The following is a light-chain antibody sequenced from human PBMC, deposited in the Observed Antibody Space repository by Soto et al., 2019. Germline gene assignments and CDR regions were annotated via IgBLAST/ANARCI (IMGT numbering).Light chain of an antibody. Sequence: QPVLTQSSSASASLGSSVKLTCTLSSGHSSYIIAWHQQQPGKAPRYLMKLEGSGNYNKGSGVPDRFSGSSSGADRYLTISNLQFEDEADYYCEAWDSKGVFGGGTQLTLL. V-gene: IGLV4-60*02. CDR3: EAWDSKGV. J-gene: IGLJ3*02. CDR1: SGHSSYI. CDR2: LEGSGNY.